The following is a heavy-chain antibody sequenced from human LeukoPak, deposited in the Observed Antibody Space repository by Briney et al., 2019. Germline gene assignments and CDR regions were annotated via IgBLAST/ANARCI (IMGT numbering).Heavy chain of an antibody. CDR2: IIPILGIA. Sequence: ASVKVSCKASGGTFSSYAISWVRQAPGQGLEWMGRIIPILGIANYAQKFQGRVTITADKSTSTAYMELSSLRSEDTAVYYCARAYYGSGSYRLWYFDYWGQGTLVTVSS. J-gene: IGHJ4*02. CDR1: GGTFSSYA. CDR3: ARAYYGSGSYRLWYFDY. V-gene: IGHV1-69*04. D-gene: IGHD3-10*01.